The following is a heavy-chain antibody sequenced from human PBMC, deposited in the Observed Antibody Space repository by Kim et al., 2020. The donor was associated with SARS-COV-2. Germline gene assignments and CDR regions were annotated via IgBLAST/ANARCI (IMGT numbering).Heavy chain of an antibody. CDR2: ISGSGGST. V-gene: IGHV3-23*01. Sequence: GGSLRLSCAASGFTFSSYAMSWVRQAPGKGLEWVSAISGSGGSTYYADSVKGRFTISRDNSKNTLYLQMNSLRAEDTAVYYCAKDLVGRDGYNLHPGGWGQGTLVTVSS. CDR3: AKDLVGRDGYNLHPGG. J-gene: IGHJ4*02. CDR1: GFTFSSYA. D-gene: IGHD5-12*01.